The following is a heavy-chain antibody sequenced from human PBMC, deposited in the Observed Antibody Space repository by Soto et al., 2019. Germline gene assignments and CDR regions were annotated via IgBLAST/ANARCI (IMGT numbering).Heavy chain of an antibody. CDR1: DYPFTNYG. CDR2: ISAHNGNT. Sequence: EASVKVSCKASDYPFTNYGISWVRQAPGQGLEWMGWISAHNGNTSYSQKLQGRVTLTTDTSTSTAYMDLRSLRSDDTAVYYCGRVGPIIPDAFDVWGQGTLVTVSS. J-gene: IGHJ3*01. CDR3: GRVGPIIPDAFDV. V-gene: IGHV1-18*01.